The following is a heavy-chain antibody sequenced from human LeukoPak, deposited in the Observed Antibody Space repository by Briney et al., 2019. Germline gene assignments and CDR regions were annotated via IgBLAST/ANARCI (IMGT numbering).Heavy chain of an antibody. Sequence: GASVKVSCKASGYTFTGYYMYWVRQAPGQGLEWIGWMKPNNGDTHYAQEFKGRVTMTTDTSISTAYVELNRLRSDDTAVYYCARAKVADFFAGLDYWGQGTLVTVSS. CDR2: MKPNNGDT. V-gene: IGHV1-2*02. D-gene: IGHD2-15*01. CDR1: GYTFTGYY. J-gene: IGHJ4*02. CDR3: ARAKVADFFAGLDY.